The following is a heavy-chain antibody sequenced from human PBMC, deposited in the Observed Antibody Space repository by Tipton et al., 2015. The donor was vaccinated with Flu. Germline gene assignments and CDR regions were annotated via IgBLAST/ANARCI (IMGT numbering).Heavy chain of an antibody. V-gene: IGHV4-61*02. CDR3: ARGPWIQLGPNWFDP. CDR1: GYSISSGYY. Sequence: TLSLTCTVSGYSISSGYYWSWIRQPAGKGLEWIGRIYTSGSTNYNPSLKSRVTMSVDTSKNQFSLKLSSVTAADTAVYYCARGPWIQLGPNWFDPWGQGTPGHRLL. J-gene: IGHJ5*02. CDR2: IYTSGST. D-gene: IGHD5-18*01.